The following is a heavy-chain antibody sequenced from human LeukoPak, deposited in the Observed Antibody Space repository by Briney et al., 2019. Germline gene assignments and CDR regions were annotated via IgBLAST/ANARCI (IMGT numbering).Heavy chain of an antibody. Sequence: GGSLRLSCAASGFTVSSNYMSWVRQAPGKGLEWVSVIYSGGSTYYADSVKGRFTISRDNSKNTLYLQMNSLRAEDTAVYYCARAVSITIFRYYYYYMDVWGKGTTVTVSS. CDR1: GFTVSSNY. CDR3: ARAVSITIFRYYYYYMDV. J-gene: IGHJ6*03. D-gene: IGHD3-3*01. V-gene: IGHV3-66*01. CDR2: IYSGGST.